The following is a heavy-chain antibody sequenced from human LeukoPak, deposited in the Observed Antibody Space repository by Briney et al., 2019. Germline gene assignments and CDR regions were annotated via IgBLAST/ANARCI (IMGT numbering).Heavy chain of an antibody. CDR3: STPGGSGWHPLDY. V-gene: IGHV3-30*03. Sequence: GGSLRLSCAASGFIFSNYAMHWVRQAPDKGVEWVALISFDGSDKYYADSVKGRFTLSRDNSKNTLYLQMNSLRAEDTAVYYCSTPGGSGWHPLDYWGQGTLVTVSS. CDR1: GFIFSNYA. J-gene: IGHJ4*02. CDR2: ISFDGSDK. D-gene: IGHD6-19*01.